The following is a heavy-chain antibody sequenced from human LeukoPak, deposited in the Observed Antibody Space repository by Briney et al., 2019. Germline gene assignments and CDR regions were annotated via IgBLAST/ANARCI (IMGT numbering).Heavy chain of an antibody. J-gene: IGHJ4*02. Sequence: GGSLRLSCAASGFTFSSYATSWVRQAPGKGLEWVSAISGSGGSTYYADSVKGRFTISRDNSKNTLDLQMNSLRAEDTAVYYWAKDGPRGYSSGWCPYWGQGTLVTVSS. D-gene: IGHD6-19*01. CDR3: AKDGPRGYSSGWCPY. V-gene: IGHV3-23*01. CDR2: ISGSGGST. CDR1: GFTFSSYA.